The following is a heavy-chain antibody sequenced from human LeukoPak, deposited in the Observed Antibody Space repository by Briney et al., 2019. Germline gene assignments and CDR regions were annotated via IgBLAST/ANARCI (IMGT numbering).Heavy chain of an antibody. Sequence: ASVKVSCKVSGYTLTELSMHWVRQAPGKGLEWMGGFDPEDGETIYAQKFQGRVTMTEDTSTDTAYMELSSLRSEDTAVYYCARDGYYDSRSENWFDPWGQGTLVTVSS. CDR1: GYTLTELS. CDR2: FDPEDGET. CDR3: ARDGYYDSRSENWFDP. V-gene: IGHV1-24*01. D-gene: IGHD3-22*01. J-gene: IGHJ5*02.